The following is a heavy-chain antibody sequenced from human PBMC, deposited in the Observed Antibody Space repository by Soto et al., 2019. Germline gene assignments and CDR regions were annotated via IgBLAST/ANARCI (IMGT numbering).Heavy chain of an antibody. D-gene: IGHD5-18*01. V-gene: IGHV1-69*13. CDR2: IIPIFGTA. J-gene: IGHJ4*02. CDR1: GGTFSSYA. CDR3: ARGGYSYAPFDY. Sequence: SVKVSCKASGGTFSSYAISWVRQAPGQGLEWMGGIIPIFGTANYAQKFQGRVTITADESTSTAYMELSSLRSEDTAVYYCARGGYSYAPFDYWGQGTLVTVSS.